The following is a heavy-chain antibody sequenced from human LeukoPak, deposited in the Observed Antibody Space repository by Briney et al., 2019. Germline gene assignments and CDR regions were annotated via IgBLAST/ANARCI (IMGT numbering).Heavy chain of an antibody. CDR2: INHSGST. CDR1: GGSISSSSYY. CDR3: ARNIVLMVYAILHAFDI. D-gene: IGHD2-8*01. V-gene: IGHV4-39*07. J-gene: IGHJ3*02. Sequence: PSETLSLTCTVSGGSISSSSYYWSWIRQPPGKGLEWIGEINHSGSTNYNPSLKSRVTISVDTSKNQFSLKLSSVTAADTAVYYCARNIVLMVYAILHAFDIWGQGTMVTVSS.